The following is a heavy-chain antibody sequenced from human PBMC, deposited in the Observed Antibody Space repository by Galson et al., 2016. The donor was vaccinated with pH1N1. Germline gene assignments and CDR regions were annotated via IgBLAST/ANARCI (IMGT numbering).Heavy chain of an antibody. D-gene: IGHD5-18*01. J-gene: IGHJ4*02. V-gene: IGHV3-30*03. CDR1: GFKFSITG. CDR3: GADTAMVTMAPGVRQGIEY. Sequence: SLRLSCAASGFKFSITGMHWVRQAPGKGLEWVTVISYDGRNKQYADSVKGRFTVSRDNSRNTLYLEMNSLSADDTALYFGGADTAMVTMAPGVRQGIEYWGQGTLVTVSS. CDR2: ISYDGRNK.